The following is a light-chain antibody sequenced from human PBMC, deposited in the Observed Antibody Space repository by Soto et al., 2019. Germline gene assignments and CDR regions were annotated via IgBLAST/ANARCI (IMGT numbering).Light chain of an antibody. J-gene: IGKJ4*01. CDR2: AAS. CDR1: QSITSY. Sequence: DIQMTQSPSSLSASVGDRVTITGRASQSITSYLNWYQQKPGKAPKLLIYAASSLQSGVPSRFSGSGSGTDFTLTISSLQPEEFATYYCQQSYSTPRLTFGGGTKVEIK. V-gene: IGKV1-39*01. CDR3: QQSYSTPRLT.